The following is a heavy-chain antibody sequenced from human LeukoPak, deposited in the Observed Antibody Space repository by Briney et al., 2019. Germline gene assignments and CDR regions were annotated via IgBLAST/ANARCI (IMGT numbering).Heavy chain of an antibody. CDR1: GGTFNTCA. D-gene: IGHD3-3*01. CDR3: VRGGYYDFWSGTIKYSGMDV. V-gene: IGHV1-69*13. Sequence: ASVNVSCKASGGTFNTCAFSWVRQAPGQGLEWMGEIIPVLGTINYAQKFQGSVTITADEYTSTAYMELSSLRPEDTAMYYCVRGGYYDFWSGTIKYSGMDVWGQGTTVAVSS. J-gene: IGHJ6*02. CDR2: IIPVLGTI.